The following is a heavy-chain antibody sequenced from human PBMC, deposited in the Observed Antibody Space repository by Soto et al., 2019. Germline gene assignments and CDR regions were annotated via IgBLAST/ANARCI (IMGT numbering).Heavy chain of an antibody. D-gene: IGHD3-3*01. CDR3: AKARVDYDLSSGYSNFDY. CDR1: GFTFSSYA. Sequence: GGSLRLSCAASGFTFSSYAMRWVRQALGKGLEWVSAISGRGGSTYYADSVKGRFTISRDNSKNTQYLQMNSLRAEDTAVYYCAKARVDYDLSSGYSNFDYWGQGSLLTVPS. J-gene: IGHJ4*02. V-gene: IGHV3-23*01. CDR2: ISGRGGST.